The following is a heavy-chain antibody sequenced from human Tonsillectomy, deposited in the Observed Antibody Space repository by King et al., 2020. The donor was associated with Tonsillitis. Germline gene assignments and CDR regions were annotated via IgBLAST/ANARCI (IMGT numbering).Heavy chain of an antibody. CDR1: GFTFSNYA. D-gene: IGHD5-18*01. V-gene: IGHV3-23*04. CDR3: AKDGRWSAMVDYYGLDV. CDR2: ISGTGGTT. Sequence: VQLVESGGGLVQPGGSLRLSCAVSGFTFSNYAMSWVRQAPGKGLEWVSVISGTGGTTYYADSVRGRFTVSRDNSRNTLHLQMNSLRDEDTAIYYCAKDGRWSAMVDYYGLDVWGQGTTVTVSS. J-gene: IGHJ6*02.